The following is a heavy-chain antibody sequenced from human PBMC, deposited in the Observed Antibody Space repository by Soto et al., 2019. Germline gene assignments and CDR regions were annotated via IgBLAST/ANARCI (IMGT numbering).Heavy chain of an antibody. D-gene: IGHD2-2*01. CDR1: GYTFTTFW. J-gene: IGHJ5*02. CDR3: ARLFCSTTTCDSWFDP. Sequence: ESLKISCTGFGYTFTTFWISWVRQMPGKGLEWMGRIDPRDSYVNYSPSFQGHVTISLDKSISTAYLQWGSLKASDTAMYYCARLFCSTTTCDSWFDPWGQGTLVTAPQ. V-gene: IGHV5-10-1*01. CDR2: IDPRDSYV.